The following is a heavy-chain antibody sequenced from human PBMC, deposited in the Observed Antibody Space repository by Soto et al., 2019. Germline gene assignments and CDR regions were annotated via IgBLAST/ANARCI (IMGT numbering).Heavy chain of an antibody. CDR2: IWDDGNEK. D-gene: IGHD3-16*01. J-gene: IGHJ3*02. Sequence: QVQLVESGGVVVQPGRSLRLSCAASGFTFSNYGMHWVRQAPGKGLGWVAVIWDDGNEKYYVDSVKGRFTISTDNSENTMFLQMNSLTAEDTAVYYCVRGGKTAGAFDIWGQGTMVTVSS. CDR1: GFTFSNYG. CDR3: VRGGKTAGAFDI. V-gene: IGHV3-33*01.